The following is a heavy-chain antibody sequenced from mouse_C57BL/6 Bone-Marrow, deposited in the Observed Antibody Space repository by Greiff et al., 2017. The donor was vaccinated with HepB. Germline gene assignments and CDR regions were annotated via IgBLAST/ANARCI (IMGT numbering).Heavy chain of an antibody. J-gene: IGHJ1*03. CDR1: GYTFTDFY. Sequence: VQLQQSGAELVRPGASVKLSCKASGYTFTDFYINWVKQRPGQGLEWIARIYPGSGNTYYNEKFKGKATLTAEKSSSTAYMQLSSLTYADSAVYFCAREDWYFDVWGTGTTVTVSS. CDR3: AREDWYFDV. CDR2: IYPGSGNT. V-gene: IGHV1-76*01.